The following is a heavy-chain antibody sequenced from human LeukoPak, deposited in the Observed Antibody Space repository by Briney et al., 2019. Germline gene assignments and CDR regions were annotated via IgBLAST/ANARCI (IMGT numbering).Heavy chain of an antibody. J-gene: IGHJ3*02. V-gene: IGHV4-31*03. CDR3: PKFRSDAFDI. CDR2: ISHSGYS. CDR1: GGFITSGGYY. Sequence: SETLSLTCSVSGGFITSGGYYWNWVRQLPEKGLEWLGYISHSGYSYYNPSLKSRLTISADTSKNQFSLELTSVTAADTAVYYCPKFRSDAFDIWGQGTMVTVSS.